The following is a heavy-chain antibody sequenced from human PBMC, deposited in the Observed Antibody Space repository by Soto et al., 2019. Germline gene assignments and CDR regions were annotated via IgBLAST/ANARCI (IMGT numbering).Heavy chain of an antibody. CDR2: ISGSGGST. CDR3: AKSHTTSGWYVTTDY. Sequence: EVQLLESGGGLVQPGGSLRLSCAASGFTFSSYAMSWVRQAPGKGLEWVSAISGSGGSTYYADSVKGRFTISRDNAKNSLYLQMNSLRAEDTALYYCAKSHTTSGWYVTTDYWGQGTRVTVSS. CDR1: GFTFSSYA. V-gene: IGHV3-23*01. J-gene: IGHJ4*02. D-gene: IGHD6-19*01.